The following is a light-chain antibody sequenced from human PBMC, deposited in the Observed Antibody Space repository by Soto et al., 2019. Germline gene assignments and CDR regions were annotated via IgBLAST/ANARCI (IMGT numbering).Light chain of an antibody. CDR2: KAT. V-gene: IGKV1-5*03. J-gene: IGKJ2*01. CDR3: QQYNAFQYT. Sequence: DIQMTQSPSTLSASVGDGVTITCRASQSIGSWLAWYQQKPGKAPKLLIYKATNLQIGVPSRFSGSGSGTDFSLTISSLQPVYSATYFCQQYNAFQYTFGPGTKLEI. CDR1: QSIGSW.